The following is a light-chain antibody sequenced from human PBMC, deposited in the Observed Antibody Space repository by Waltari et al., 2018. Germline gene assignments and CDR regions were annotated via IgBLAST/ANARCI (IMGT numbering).Light chain of an antibody. J-gene: IGKJ4*01. CDR2: DAT. CDR3: QERSLCLSLT. V-gene: IGKV3-11*01. Sequence: EIVLTQSPATLSLSPGQRATLSCTASQSVGNYLAWYQQKPGQAPSLLIFDATNRAPGILARFSGSWSRTDFTLTIDSLEAEDFAVYYCQERSLCLSLTFVGGTNVEIK. CDR1: QSVGNY.